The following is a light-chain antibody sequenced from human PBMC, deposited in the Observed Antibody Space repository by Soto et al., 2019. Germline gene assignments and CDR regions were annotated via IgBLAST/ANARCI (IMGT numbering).Light chain of an antibody. CDR3: EAWDDSLYGAV. Sequence: QSVLTQPPSASGTPGQRVTISCSGSSSNIGAIPINWYQQLPGTAPKLLIYNNDQRPSGVPDRFSASKSGTSASLAISGLQSEDEADYYCEAWDDSLYGAVLGGGTKVTVL. CDR1: SSNIGAIP. CDR2: NND. V-gene: IGLV1-44*01. J-gene: IGLJ2*01.